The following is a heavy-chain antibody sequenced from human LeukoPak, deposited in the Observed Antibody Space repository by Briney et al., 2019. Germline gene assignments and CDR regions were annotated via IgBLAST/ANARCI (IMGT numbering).Heavy chain of an antibody. CDR2: IYYSGST. Sequence: PSETLSLTCTVSGGSISSYYWSWIRQPPGKGLEWIGYIYYSGSTNYNPSLKSRVTISVDTSKNQFSLKLSSVTAADTAVYYCARLLTGASSVEMATISEGYWGQGTLVTVSS. V-gene: IGHV4-59*08. CDR1: GGSISSYY. D-gene: IGHD5-24*01. CDR3: ARLLTGASSVEMATISEGY. J-gene: IGHJ4*02.